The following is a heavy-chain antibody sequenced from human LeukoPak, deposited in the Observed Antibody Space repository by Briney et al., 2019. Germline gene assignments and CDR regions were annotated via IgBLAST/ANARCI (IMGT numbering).Heavy chain of an antibody. CDR1: GGSINRYY. D-gene: IGHD4-17*01. V-gene: IGHV4-59*01. Sequence: SETLSLTCTVSGGSINRYYWGWIRQPPGKGLEWIGYIYYSGSTNYNPPLKSRVSISVDTSKNQFSLKLSSVTAADTAVYYCASALYGDYRLKWGQGTLVTVSS. CDR3: ASALYGDYRLK. J-gene: IGHJ4*02. CDR2: IYYSGST.